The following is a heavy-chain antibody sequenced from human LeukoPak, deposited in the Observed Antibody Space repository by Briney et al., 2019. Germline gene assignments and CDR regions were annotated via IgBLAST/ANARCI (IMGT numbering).Heavy chain of an antibody. CDR2: IKQDGSES. Sequence: GGSLRLSCAASGFTFSSYWMTWVRQAPGKGLEWVANIKQDGSESYYVDSVKGRFTISRDNPKNTLYLQMNSLRAEDTAVYYCARESLSGYSYGPPLDYWGQGTLVTVSS. V-gene: IGHV3-7*01. CDR3: ARESLSGYSYGPPLDY. D-gene: IGHD5-18*01. J-gene: IGHJ4*02. CDR1: GFTFSSYW.